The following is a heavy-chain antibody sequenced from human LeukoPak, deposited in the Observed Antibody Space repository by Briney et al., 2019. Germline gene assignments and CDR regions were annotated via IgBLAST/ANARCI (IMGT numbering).Heavy chain of an antibody. CDR2: IYYNGST. CDR1: GGSISSSSYY. D-gene: IGHD3-3*01. CDR3: ARLTIFGASLGFDP. Sequence: SETLSLTCTVSGGSISSSSYYWGWIRQPPGKGLEWIGSIYYNGSTYYNPSLKSRVTISVDTSKNQFSLKLSSVTAADTAVYYCARLTIFGASLGFDPWGQGTLVTVSS. V-gene: IGHV4-39*01. J-gene: IGHJ5*02.